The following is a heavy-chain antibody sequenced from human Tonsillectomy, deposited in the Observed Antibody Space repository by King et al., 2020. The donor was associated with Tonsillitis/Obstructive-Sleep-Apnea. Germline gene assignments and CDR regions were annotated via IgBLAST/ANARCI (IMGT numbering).Heavy chain of an antibody. V-gene: IGHV3-33*01. D-gene: IGHD4-11*01. J-gene: IGHJ6*03. CDR2: IWYDGSNK. Sequence: VQMVESGGGVVQPGRSLTLSCAASGFIFSNHGTHWVRQAPGKGLEWVAVIWYDGSNKNHADSVKGRFTISRDNSQNTLYLQMNILRAEDTAVYYCARNTVNCYYYYMDVWGKGTTVTVSS. CDR1: GFIFSNHG. CDR3: ARNTVNCYYYYMDV.